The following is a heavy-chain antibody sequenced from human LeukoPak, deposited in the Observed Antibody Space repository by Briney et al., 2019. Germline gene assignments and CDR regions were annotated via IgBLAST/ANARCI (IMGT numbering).Heavy chain of an antibody. CDR2: IYYSGST. Sequence: PSETLSLTCTVSGGSISSYYWSWIRQPPGKGLEWIGYIYYSGSTNYNPSLKSRVTISVDTSKNQFSLKLSSVTAADTAVYYCARDLSSGEPYNGFDPWGQGTLVTVSS. CDR1: GGSISSYY. J-gene: IGHJ5*02. V-gene: IGHV4-59*01. D-gene: IGHD6-19*01. CDR3: ARDLSSGEPYNGFDP.